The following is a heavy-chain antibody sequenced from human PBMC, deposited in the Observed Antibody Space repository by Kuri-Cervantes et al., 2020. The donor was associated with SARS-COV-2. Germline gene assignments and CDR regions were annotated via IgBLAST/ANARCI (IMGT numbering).Heavy chain of an antibody. CDR3: ARDLSWAAAGSLDY. Sequence: GGSLRLSCAASGFTVSSNYMSWVRQAPGKGLEWVSVIYSGGSTYYADSVKGRFTISRDNSKNTLYLQMNSLRAEDTAVYYCARDLSWAAAGSLDYWGQGTLVTVS. V-gene: IGHV3-66*01. CDR1: GFTVSSNY. CDR2: IYSGGST. J-gene: IGHJ4*02. D-gene: IGHD6-13*01.